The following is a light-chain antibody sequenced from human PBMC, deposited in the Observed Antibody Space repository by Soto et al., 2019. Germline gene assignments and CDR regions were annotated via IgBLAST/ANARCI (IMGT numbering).Light chain of an antibody. J-gene: IGLJ3*02. CDR1: SSDVGGYNY. V-gene: IGLV2-14*03. Sequence: QSALTQPASVSGSPGQSITIACTGTSSDVGGYNYVSWYQLHPGKAPRLVIYDVSIRPPAVSDRFSGSISDNTPSLTISGLQADDEAEYYCSSYTAARTVVFGGGTKLTVL. CDR2: DVS. CDR3: SSYTAARTVV.